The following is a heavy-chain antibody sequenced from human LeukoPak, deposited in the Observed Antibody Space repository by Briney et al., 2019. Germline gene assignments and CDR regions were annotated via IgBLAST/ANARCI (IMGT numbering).Heavy chain of an antibody. CDR3: ARGYGDNSGAFDI. V-gene: IGHV4-30-2*01. CDR1: GGSIMVAAYS. D-gene: IGHD4-23*01. CDR2: IYFSGRS. Sequence: SETLSLTCTVSGGSIMVAAYSWSWIRQPPGKGLEWIGCIYFSGRSYYHPSLKSRVTISLDRFKNQFSLRLSSVTAADTGVYFCARGYGDNSGAFDIWGQGTLVTVSS. J-gene: IGHJ3*02.